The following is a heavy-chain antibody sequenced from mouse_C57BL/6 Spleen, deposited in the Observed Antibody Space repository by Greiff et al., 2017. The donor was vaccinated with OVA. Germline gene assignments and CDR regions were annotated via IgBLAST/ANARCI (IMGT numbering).Heavy chain of an antibody. V-gene: IGHV1-61*01. CDR2: IYPSDSET. Sequence: VQLQQPGAELVRPGSSVKLSCKASGYTFTSYWMDWVKQRPGQGLEWIGNIYPSDSETHYNQKFKDKATLTVDKSSSTAYMQLSSLTSEDSAVYYWAREGTYYSNYVRYFDVWGTGTTVTVSS. D-gene: IGHD2-5*01. CDR1: GYTFTSYW. CDR3: AREGTYYSNYVRYFDV. J-gene: IGHJ1*03.